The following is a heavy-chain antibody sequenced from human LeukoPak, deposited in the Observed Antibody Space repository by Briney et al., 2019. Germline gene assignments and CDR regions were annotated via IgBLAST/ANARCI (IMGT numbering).Heavy chain of an antibody. J-gene: IGHJ4*02. D-gene: IGHD6-13*01. CDR2: ISGSGSTV. CDR1: GFTFSIYE. Sequence: GRSLRLSCAASGFTFSIYEMNWVRQAPGQGLEWVAYISGSGSTVYYADSVKGRFTISRDNAKSSLFLQMNSLRAEDTADYYCARGTLKAAATDFDYWGQGTLVTVSS. V-gene: IGHV3-48*03. CDR3: ARGTLKAAATDFDY.